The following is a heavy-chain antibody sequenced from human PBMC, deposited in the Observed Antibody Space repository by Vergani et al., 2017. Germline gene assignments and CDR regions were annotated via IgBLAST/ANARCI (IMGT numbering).Heavy chain of an antibody. J-gene: IGHJ6*02. CDR1: DSSIMTNPY. CDR2: IHHSGDN. D-gene: IGHD3-16*01. CDR3: ARHHCWGGFFPSSYFYGMDV. Sequence: QVQLQESGPGLVKPSETLTLTCDVSDSSIMTNPYWGWFRQSPGKGLEWIGCIHHSGDNHYNSSVKSRVSISIGSSSEFSLSLTSVTAAVTAIYYCARHHCWGGFFPSSYFYGMDVWGHGTTVTVSS. V-gene: IGHV4-38-2*01.